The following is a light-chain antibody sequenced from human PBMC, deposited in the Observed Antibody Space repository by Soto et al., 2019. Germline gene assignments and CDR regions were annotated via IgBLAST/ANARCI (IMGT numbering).Light chain of an antibody. J-gene: IGLJ1*01. Sequence: QSALTQPASVSGSPGQSVAISCSGTSSDVGAYNYVSWYQQHPGKAPKLLLSEVSNRPSGVSNRFSGSKSGNTASLTISGLQAEDEADYYCSSYTSSNTFYVFGTGTKVTVL. V-gene: IGLV2-14*01. CDR1: SSDVGAYNY. CDR3: SSYTSSNTFYV. CDR2: EVS.